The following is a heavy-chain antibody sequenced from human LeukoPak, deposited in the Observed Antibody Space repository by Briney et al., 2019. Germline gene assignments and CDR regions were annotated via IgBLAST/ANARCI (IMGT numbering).Heavy chain of an antibody. CDR3: ARASQWLVKGPFDY. V-gene: IGHV4-34*01. D-gene: IGHD6-19*01. J-gene: IGHJ4*02. CDR2: INHSGST. Sequence: KSSETLSLTCAVYGGSFSGYYWSWICQPPGKGLEWIGEINHSGSTNYNPPLKSRVTISVDTSKNQFSLKLSSVTAADTAVYYCARASQWLVKGPFDYWGQGTLVTVSS. CDR1: GGSFSGYY.